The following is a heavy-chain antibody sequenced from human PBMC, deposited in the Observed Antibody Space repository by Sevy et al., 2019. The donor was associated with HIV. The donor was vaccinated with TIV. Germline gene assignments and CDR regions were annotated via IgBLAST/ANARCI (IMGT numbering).Heavy chain of an antibody. D-gene: IGHD3-3*01. CDR1: GFTFSSYA. V-gene: IGHV3-30-3*01. J-gene: IGHJ4*02. CDR3: ARDASTYYDFWSGYSQTFIDY. Sequence: GGSLRLSCAASGFTFSSYAMHWVRQAPGKGLEWVAVISYDGSNKYYADSVKGRFTISRDNSKNTLYLQMNSLRAEDTAVYYCARDASTYYDFWSGYSQTFIDYWGQGTLVTVFS. CDR2: ISYDGSNK.